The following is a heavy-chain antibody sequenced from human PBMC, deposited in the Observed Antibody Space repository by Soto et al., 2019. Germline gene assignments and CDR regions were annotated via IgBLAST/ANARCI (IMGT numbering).Heavy chain of an antibody. Sequence: SETLSLTCTVSGGSISSGYYYWSWIRQPPGKGLEWIGYIYYSGSTYYNPSLKSRVTISVDTSKNQFSLKLSSVTAADTAVYYCARDGRGYSYGEIDYWGQGTLVTVSS. J-gene: IGHJ4*02. V-gene: IGHV4-30-4*01. CDR2: IYYSGST. CDR3: ARDGRGYSYGEIDY. D-gene: IGHD5-18*01. CDR1: GGSISSGYYY.